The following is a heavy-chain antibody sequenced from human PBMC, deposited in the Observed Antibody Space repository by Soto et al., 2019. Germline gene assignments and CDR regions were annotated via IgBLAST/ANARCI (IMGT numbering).Heavy chain of an antibody. CDR3: AAEGVANPGI. D-gene: IGHD3-10*01. CDR1: GYTFTSYG. Sequence: QVQLVQSGAEVKKPGASVKVSCKASGYTFTSYGISWVRQAPGQGLEWMGWIIPIFRTVNYAQKFRGTVTITADESTRTAYMELTSLRSEDTAVYYCAAEGVANPGIWGQGTLVTVSS. J-gene: IGHJ4*02. V-gene: IGHV1-69*13. CDR2: IIPIFRTV.